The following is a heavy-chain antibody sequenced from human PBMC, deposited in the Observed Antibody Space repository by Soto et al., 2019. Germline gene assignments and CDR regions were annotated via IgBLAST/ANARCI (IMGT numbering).Heavy chain of an antibody. CDR3: ASSGGLDRDFNY. Sequence: QVQLVQSGAEVKKPGSSVKVSCKASGGTFSSDSFSWVRQAPGQGLEWMGGIIPMFDTPTYAQKFQDRVTITADESTSTAYMQLSSLRSGDTAVYYCASSGGLDRDFNYWGQGSLVTVSS. CDR1: GGTFSSDS. CDR2: IIPMFDTP. J-gene: IGHJ4*02. V-gene: IGHV1-69*12. D-gene: IGHD2-15*01.